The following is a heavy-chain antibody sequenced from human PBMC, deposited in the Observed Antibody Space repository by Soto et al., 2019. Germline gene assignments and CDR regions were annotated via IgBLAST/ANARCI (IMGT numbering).Heavy chain of an antibody. Sequence: SETLPLTCTVSGGSIGSVGYYWSWIRQHPGKGLEWIGYIYYSGSTYYNPSLKSRVTISVDTSKNQFSLKLSSVTAADTAVYYCARGSYYGDSSPVWFDPWGQGTLVTVSS. J-gene: IGHJ5*02. D-gene: IGHD4-17*01. CDR1: GGSIGSVGYY. V-gene: IGHV4-31*03. CDR3: ARGSYYGDSSPVWFDP. CDR2: IYYSGST.